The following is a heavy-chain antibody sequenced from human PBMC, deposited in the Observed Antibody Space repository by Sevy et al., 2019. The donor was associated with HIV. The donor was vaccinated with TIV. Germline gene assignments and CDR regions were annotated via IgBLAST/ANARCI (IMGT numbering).Heavy chain of an antibody. Sequence: SETLSLTCTVSGGSITSSGHYWGSIRQSPGKGLEWIGAVYYVGNSYANPSLTSRVTISADTSKNLFSLSLTSLTAADTAIYYCARVAGGENYDYGIDVWGLGTSVTVSS. J-gene: IGHJ6*02. D-gene: IGHD2-21*01. CDR3: ARVAGGENYDYGIDV. V-gene: IGHV4-39*01. CDR1: GGSITSSGHY. CDR2: VYYVGNS.